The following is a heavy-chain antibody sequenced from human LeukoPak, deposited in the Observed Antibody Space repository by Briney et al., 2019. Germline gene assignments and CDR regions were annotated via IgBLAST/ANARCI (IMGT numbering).Heavy chain of an antibody. J-gene: IGHJ4*02. CDR2: IIPIFGTA. CDR3: AGKYSSSWYGLDY. D-gene: IGHD6-13*01. Sequence: SVKVSCKASGGTFSSYAISWVRQAPGQGLEWMGRIIPIFGTANYAQKFQGRVTITTDESTSTAYMELSSLRSEDTAVYYRAGKYSSSWYGLDYWGQGTLVTVSS. CDR1: GGTFSSYA. V-gene: IGHV1-69*05.